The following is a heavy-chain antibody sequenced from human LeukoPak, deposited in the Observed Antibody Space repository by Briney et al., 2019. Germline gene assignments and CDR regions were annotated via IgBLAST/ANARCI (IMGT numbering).Heavy chain of an antibody. CDR3: ARGRGDSSSWYFDY. V-gene: IGHV3-74*01. CDR2: INSDGSVT. CDR1: GFTFSSYW. Sequence: PGGSLRLSCAASGFTFSSYWMHWVRHAPGKGLLWVSRINSDGSVTTYADSVKGRFTISRDNAKNTVYLQMNNLRADDTAVYYCARGRGDSSSWYFDYWGQGTLVTVSS. J-gene: IGHJ4*02. D-gene: IGHD6-13*01.